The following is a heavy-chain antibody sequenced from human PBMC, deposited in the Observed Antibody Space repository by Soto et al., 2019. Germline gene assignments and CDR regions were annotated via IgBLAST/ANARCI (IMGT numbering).Heavy chain of an antibody. V-gene: IGHV3-21*01. Sequence: GGSLRLSCAASGFTFSSYSMNWVRQAPGKGLEWVSSISSSSSYIYYADSVKGRFTISRDNAKNSLYLQMNSLRAEDTAVYYCARDHPPYSSSWYLSIGYYYYYGMDVWGQGTTVTVSS. CDR1: GFTFSSYS. CDR2: ISSSSSYI. CDR3: ARDHPPYSSSWYLSIGYYYYYGMDV. J-gene: IGHJ6*02. D-gene: IGHD6-13*01.